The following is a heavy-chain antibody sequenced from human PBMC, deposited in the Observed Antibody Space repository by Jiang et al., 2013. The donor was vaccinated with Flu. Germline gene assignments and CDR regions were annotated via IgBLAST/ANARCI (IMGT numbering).Heavy chain of an antibody. V-gene: IGHV3-23*01. D-gene: IGHD2-15*01. CDR2: ISGSGGST. CDR3: AKDVGYCSGGSCYSSVNWFDP. Sequence: LSCAASGFTFSSYAMSWVRQAPGKGLEWVSAISGSGGSTYYADSVKGRFTISRDNSKNTLYLQMNSLRAEDTAVYYCAKDVGYCSGGSCYSSVNWFDPWGQGTLVTVSS. CDR1: GFTFSSYA. J-gene: IGHJ5*02.